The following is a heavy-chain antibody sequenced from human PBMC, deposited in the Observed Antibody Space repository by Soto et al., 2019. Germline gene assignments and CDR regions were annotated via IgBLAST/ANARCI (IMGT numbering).Heavy chain of an antibody. V-gene: IGHV3-48*04. Sequence: EVQLVESGGDLVQPGGSLRLSCAASGFIFSDYTMTWVRQAPGRGLEFVSHISSSGDAIFYAESVKGRFTVSRDNAKNSLYLQMNSLRADDTAVYFCARDHGGSFWFVGVYYFFGMDVWGQGTAVTVSS. CDR2: ISSSGDAI. CDR3: ARDHGGSFWFVGVYYFFGMDV. J-gene: IGHJ6*02. D-gene: IGHD2-15*01. CDR1: GFIFSDYT.